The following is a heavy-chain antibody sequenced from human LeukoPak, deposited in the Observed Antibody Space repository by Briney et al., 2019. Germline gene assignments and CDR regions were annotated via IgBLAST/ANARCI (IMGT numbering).Heavy chain of an antibody. Sequence: SGGSLRLSCAASGFTFSSYAMSWVRQAPGKGLEWVSVICGSGASTYYADSVKGRFTISRDNTKSTLYLQMNSLRAEDTAVYYCAKEVGGSCYSVCSYWGQGTLVTVSS. V-gene: IGHV3-23*01. D-gene: IGHD2-15*01. CDR1: GFTFSSYA. J-gene: IGHJ4*02. CDR3: AKEVGGSCYSVCSY. CDR2: ICGSGAST.